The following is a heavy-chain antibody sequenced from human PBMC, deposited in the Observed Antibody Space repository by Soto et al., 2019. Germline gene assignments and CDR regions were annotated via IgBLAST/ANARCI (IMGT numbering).Heavy chain of an antibody. CDR1: GLIFSDHY. D-gene: IGHD5-18*01. Sequence: LRLSCEVSGLIFSDHYMDWVRRAPGKGLEWVGRIRNKPRSHTTEYAASVTGRFSISRDDSKNTMYLQMNGLNTGDTAVYYCTSPLSADNYGFDYWGPGTLVTVSS. CDR3: TSPLSADNYGFDY. CDR2: IRNKPRSHTT. V-gene: IGHV3-72*01. J-gene: IGHJ4*02.